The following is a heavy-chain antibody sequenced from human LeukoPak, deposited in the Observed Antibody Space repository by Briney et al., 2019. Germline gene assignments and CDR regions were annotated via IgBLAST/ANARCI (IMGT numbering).Heavy chain of an antibody. CDR3: AYGGFDY. CDR1: GFTLDDFA. J-gene: IGHJ4*02. CDR2: INWSSVGM. Sequence: GGSLRLSCAVSGFTLDDFAMHWVRQAPGKGLEWVSTINWSSVGMGYADSVKGRFTISRDTAKKSLHLQMNSLSTEDTALYYCAYGGFDYWGQGTLVTVSS. V-gene: IGHV3-9*01. D-gene: IGHD3-10*01.